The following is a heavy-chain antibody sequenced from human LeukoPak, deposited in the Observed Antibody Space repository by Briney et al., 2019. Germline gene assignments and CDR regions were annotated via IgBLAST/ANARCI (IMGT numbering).Heavy chain of an antibody. CDR1: GGSISSYY. D-gene: IGHD2-21*02. CDR3: ARRDPYCGGDCYFRDDAFDI. V-gene: IGHV4-59*08. Sequence: SETLSLTCTVSGGSISSYYWSWIRQPPGKGLEWIGYIYYSGSTSYNPSLKSRVTISVDTSKNQFSLKLSSVTAADTAVYYCARRDPYCGGDCYFRDDAFDIWGQGTMVTVSS. J-gene: IGHJ3*02. CDR2: IYYSGST.